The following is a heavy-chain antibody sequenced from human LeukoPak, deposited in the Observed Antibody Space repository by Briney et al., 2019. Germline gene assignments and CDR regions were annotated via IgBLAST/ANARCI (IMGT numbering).Heavy chain of an antibody. Sequence: SETLSLTCTVSGGSISSVSYSWSWIRQPAGKGLEWFGRIYTSGSTNYNPSLKSRVTISVDTSKNQFSLKLSSVTAADTAVYYCASASGYYDPYFDYWGQGTLVTVSS. D-gene: IGHD3-22*01. CDR3: ASASGYYDPYFDY. CDR2: IYTSGST. CDR1: GGSISSVSYS. V-gene: IGHV4-61*02. J-gene: IGHJ4*02.